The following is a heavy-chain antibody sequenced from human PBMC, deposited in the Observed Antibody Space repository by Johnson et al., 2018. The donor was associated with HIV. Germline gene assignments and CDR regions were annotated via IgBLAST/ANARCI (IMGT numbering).Heavy chain of an antibody. D-gene: IGHD2-15*01. Sequence: MNLVASGGGSKQPGEYLRLSCAARGFTLSSYDMHWVRQATGKGLEWVSTIGTAGYTYYPGSVKGRFTACREDAKNSLYLQMNSLRAGDTALYYCARAVCRGGRCYSHDAFDIWGQGTMVTVSS. CDR3: ARAVCRGGRCYSHDAFDI. V-gene: IGHV3-13*01. J-gene: IGHJ3*02. CDR2: IGTAGYT. CDR1: GFTLSSYD.